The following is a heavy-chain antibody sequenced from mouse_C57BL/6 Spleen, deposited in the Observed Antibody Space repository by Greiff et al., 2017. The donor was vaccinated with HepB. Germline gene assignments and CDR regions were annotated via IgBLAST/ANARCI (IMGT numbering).Heavy chain of an antibody. D-gene: IGHD2-2*01. CDR2: IYPGSGNT. Sequence: VQLQESGAELVRPGASVKLSCKASGYTFTDYYINWVKQRPGQGLEWIARIYPGSGNTYYNEKFKGKATLTAEKSSSTAYMQLSSLTSEDSAVYFCARRGNMVTTGFAYWGQGTLVTVSA. CDR3: ARRGNMVTTGFAY. V-gene: IGHV1-76*01. CDR1: GYTFTDYY. J-gene: IGHJ3*01.